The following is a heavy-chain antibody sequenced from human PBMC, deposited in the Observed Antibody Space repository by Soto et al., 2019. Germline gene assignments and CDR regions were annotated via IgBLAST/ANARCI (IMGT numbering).Heavy chain of an antibody. CDR1: GFTFSSYS. Sequence: PGGSLSLSCAASGFTFSSYSMNWVRQAPGKGLEWVSYISSSSSTIYYADSVKGRFTISRDNAKNSLYLQMNSLRAEDTAVYYCARDRWKPAAKRILGYFDLWGRGTLVTVSS. J-gene: IGHJ2*01. V-gene: IGHV3-48*01. D-gene: IGHD2-15*01. CDR3: ARDRWKPAAKRILGYFDL. CDR2: ISSSSSTI.